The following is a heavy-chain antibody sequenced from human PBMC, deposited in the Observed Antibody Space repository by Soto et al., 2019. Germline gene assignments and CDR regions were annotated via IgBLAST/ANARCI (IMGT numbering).Heavy chain of an antibody. CDR3: ARHGYSSGWYDTWRYYFDY. J-gene: IGHJ4*02. CDR2: IYYSGST. CDR1: GGSISSSSYY. D-gene: IGHD6-19*01. Sequence: QLQLQESGPGLVKPSETLSLTCTVSGGSISSSSYYWGWIRQPPGKGLEWIGSIYYSGSTYYNPSLKSRVTISVDTSKNQFSLKLSSVTAADTAVYYCARHGYSSGWYDTWRYYFDYWGQGTLVTVSS. V-gene: IGHV4-39*01.